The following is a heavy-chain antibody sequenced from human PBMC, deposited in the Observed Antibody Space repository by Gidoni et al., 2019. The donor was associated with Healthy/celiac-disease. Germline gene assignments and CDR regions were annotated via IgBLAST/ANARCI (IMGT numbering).Heavy chain of an antibody. D-gene: IGHD6-19*01. J-gene: IGHJ4*02. V-gene: IGHV3-49*04. CDR1: GFTFGDYP. Sequence: EVQLVESGGGLVQPGRSLRLSGIASGFTFGDYPMSWVRQAPGKGLEWVGFIRSKPYGGTTDYAASVKGRFTISRDDSKSIAYLQMNSLKTEDTAVYYCTSPMSAGPIDYWGQGTLVTVSS. CDR3: TSPMSAGPIDY. CDR2: IRSKPYGGTT.